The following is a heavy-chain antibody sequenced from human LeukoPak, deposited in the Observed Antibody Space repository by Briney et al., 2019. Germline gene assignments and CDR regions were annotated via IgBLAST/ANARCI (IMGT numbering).Heavy chain of an antibody. J-gene: IGHJ4*02. D-gene: IGHD6-19*01. V-gene: IGHV3-53*01. CDR2: IYSGGST. CDR1: GFTVSSNY. CDR3: VSQRDHRVAVAGSFDS. Sequence: PGGSLRLSCAASGFTVSSNYMSWVRQAPGKGLEWVSVIYSGGSTYYADSVKGRFTTSRDNSKNTLYLQMTSLRVEDTAVYFCVSQRDHRVAVAGSFDSWGQGTLISVSP.